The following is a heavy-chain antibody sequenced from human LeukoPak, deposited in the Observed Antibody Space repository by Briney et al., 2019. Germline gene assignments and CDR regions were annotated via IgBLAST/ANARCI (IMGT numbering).Heavy chain of an antibody. Sequence: GGSLRLSCAASGFTFSSHWMHWVRQGPGKGLVWVSRINSDGSRTIYADSVKGRFTISRDSAKNTLYLQMNSLRAEDTAVYYCGREVGDYYDSSGSFGYWGQGTLVTVSS. V-gene: IGHV3-74*01. CDR2: INSDGSRT. CDR3: GREVGDYYDSSGSFGY. D-gene: IGHD3-22*01. CDR1: GFTFSSHW. J-gene: IGHJ4*02.